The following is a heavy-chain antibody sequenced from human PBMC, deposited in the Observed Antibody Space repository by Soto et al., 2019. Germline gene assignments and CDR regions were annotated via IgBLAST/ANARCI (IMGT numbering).Heavy chain of an antibody. CDR1: GGSFSGYY. CDR3: ARVPSGGYAFDI. Sequence: SETLSLTCAVSGGSFSGYYWSWIRQPPGKGLEWIGEINHSGSTNYNPSLKSRVTISVDTSKNQFSLKLSSVTAADTAVYYCARVPSGGYAFDIWGQGTMVTVSS. CDR2: INHSGST. V-gene: IGHV4-34*01. D-gene: IGHD6-19*01. J-gene: IGHJ3*02.